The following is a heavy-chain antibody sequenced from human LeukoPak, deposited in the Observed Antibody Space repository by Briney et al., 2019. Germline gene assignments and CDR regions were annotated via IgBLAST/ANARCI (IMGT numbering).Heavy chain of an antibody. CDR3: AREHSGYHYYYYYMDV. J-gene: IGHJ6*03. Sequence: GSSVKVSCKASGGTFSSYAISWVRQAPGQGLEWMGGIIPIFGTANYAQKFQGRVTITADESTSTAYMELSSLRSEDTAVYYCAREHSGYHYYYYYMDVWGKGTTVTVSS. CDR1: GGTFSSYA. V-gene: IGHV1-69*01. D-gene: IGHD5-12*01. CDR2: IIPIFGTA.